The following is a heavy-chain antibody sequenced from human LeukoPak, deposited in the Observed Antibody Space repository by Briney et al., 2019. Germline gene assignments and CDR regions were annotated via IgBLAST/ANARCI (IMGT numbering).Heavy chain of an antibody. D-gene: IGHD2-2*01. CDR3: AGDPRYCSSTSCPPGGY. CDR1: GFTFSSYS. CDR2: ISSSSSYI. V-gene: IGHV3-21*01. J-gene: IGHJ4*02. Sequence: PGGSLRLSCAASGFTFSSYSMNWVRQAPGKGLEWVSSISSSSSYIYYADSVKGRFTISRDNAKNSLYLQMNSLRAEDTAVYYCAGDPRYCSSTSCPPGGYWGQGTLVTVSS.